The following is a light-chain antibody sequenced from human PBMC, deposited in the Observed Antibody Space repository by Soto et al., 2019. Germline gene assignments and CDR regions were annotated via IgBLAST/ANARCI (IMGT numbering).Light chain of an antibody. CDR3: QSYDNSLSGSHVV. Sequence: QSVLTQPPSVSGAPGQRVTISCTGSSSNIGAGYDVHWYQQLPGSGPKLLIYGNINRPSGVPDRFSGSKSGTSASLAITGLQAEDEADYYCQSYDNSLSGSHVVFGGGTKLTVL. CDR1: SSNIGAGYD. CDR2: GNI. V-gene: IGLV1-40*01. J-gene: IGLJ2*01.